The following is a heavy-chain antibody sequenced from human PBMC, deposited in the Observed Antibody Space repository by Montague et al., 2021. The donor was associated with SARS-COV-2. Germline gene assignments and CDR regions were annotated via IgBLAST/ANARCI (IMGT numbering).Heavy chain of an antibody. V-gene: IGHV4-59*01. Sequence: SETLSLTCTVSGASISSYYWCWIRQPPAKGLEWIGYIYHSGSTNXNPSLKSRVTISVDTSKNQFSLKLSSVTAADTAVYYCARVFPRWLQFDPYFDYWGQGTLVTVSS. CDR3: ARVFPRWLQFDPYFDY. CDR2: IYHSGST. J-gene: IGHJ4*02. D-gene: IGHD5-24*01. CDR1: GASISSYY.